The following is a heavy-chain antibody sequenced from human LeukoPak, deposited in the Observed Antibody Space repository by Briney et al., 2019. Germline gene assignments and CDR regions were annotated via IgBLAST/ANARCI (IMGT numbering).Heavy chain of an antibody. D-gene: IGHD3-10*01. Sequence: GGSLRLSRAASGFTFSNYAMHWACQAPGKGLEWVAFISHDRSNSCHADSVKGRFTISRDNSKNTLYLQMNSLTDEDTAVYYCARDLSGSYMSDYWGQGTLVTVSS. CDR1: GFTFSNYA. CDR2: ISHDRSNS. CDR3: ARDLSGSYMSDY. J-gene: IGHJ4*02. V-gene: IGHV3-30-3*01.